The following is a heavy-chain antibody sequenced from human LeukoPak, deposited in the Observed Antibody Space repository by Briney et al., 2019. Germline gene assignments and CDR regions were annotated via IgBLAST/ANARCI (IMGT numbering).Heavy chain of an antibody. V-gene: IGHV4-4*02. D-gene: IGHD2-15*01. Sequence: ETLSLTCAVSGDSISSNYWWTWVRRSPGKGLQGVGAISNSGTTKYNPALSRRVIISLDKSQNQFSLSLKSVTVADRAVYYCTTVRRGCSSSSCYFENWGQGALVTVSP. CDR2: ISNSGTT. CDR3: TTVRRGCSSSSCYFEN. CDR1: GDSISSNYW. J-gene: IGHJ4*02.